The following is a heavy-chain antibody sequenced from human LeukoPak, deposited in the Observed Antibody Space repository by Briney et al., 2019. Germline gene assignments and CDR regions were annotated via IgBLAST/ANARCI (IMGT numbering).Heavy chain of an antibody. J-gene: IGHJ3*02. D-gene: IGHD2-2*01. V-gene: IGHV4-59*01. CDR3: AKDLTDIVVVPAAPTGAFDI. Sequence: SSETLSLTCTVSGGSISSYYWSWIRQSPGKGLEWIGYIYYSGSTNYNPSLKSRVTILVDTSKNQFSLKLSSVTAADTAVYYCAKDLTDIVVVPAAPTGAFDIWGQGTMVTVSS. CDR1: GGSISSYY. CDR2: IYYSGST.